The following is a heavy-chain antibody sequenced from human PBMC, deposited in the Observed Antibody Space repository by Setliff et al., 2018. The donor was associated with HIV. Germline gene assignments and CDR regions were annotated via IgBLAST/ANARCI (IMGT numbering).Heavy chain of an antibody. CDR1: GDTFTTYF. CDR3: ARDRSSGWSFYYGMYV. J-gene: IGHJ6*02. V-gene: IGHV1-46*01. CDR2: INLSSGAT. Sequence: ASVKVSCKAPGDTFTTYFMHWLRQAPGQGLEWMGIINLSSGATTYAQRFQGRVTMTSDTSTSTVYMELSSLTSEDTAVYYCARDRSSGWSFYYGMYVWGQGTTVTVSS. D-gene: IGHD6-19*01.